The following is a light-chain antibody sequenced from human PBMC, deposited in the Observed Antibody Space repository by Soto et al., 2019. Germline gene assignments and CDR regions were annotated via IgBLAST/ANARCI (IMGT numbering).Light chain of an antibody. CDR1: QNIRGNS. V-gene: IGKV3-20*01. Sequence: ELVLTQSPGTLSLSPGERATLSCRASQNIRGNSLAWYQQKPGQAPRLLFYDTSTRAAGFSDRFRGSGSGTDFTLTISRLEPEDFAVYYCQLYGASPWTFGQGTKVDIK. CDR3: QLYGASPWT. J-gene: IGKJ1*01. CDR2: DTS.